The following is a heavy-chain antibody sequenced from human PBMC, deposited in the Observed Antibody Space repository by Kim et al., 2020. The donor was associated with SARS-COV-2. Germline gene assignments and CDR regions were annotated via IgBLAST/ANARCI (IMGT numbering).Heavy chain of an antibody. Sequence: SVKVSCKASGGTFSSYAISWVRQAPGQGLEWMGGIIPIFGTANYALKFQGRVTITADESTSTAYMELSSLRSEDTAVYYCARGGPELYYGMDVWGQGTTVTVSS. CDR2: IIPIFGTA. J-gene: IGHJ6*02. D-gene: IGHD1-26*01. CDR1: GGTFSSYA. CDR3: ARGGPELYYGMDV. V-gene: IGHV1-69*13.